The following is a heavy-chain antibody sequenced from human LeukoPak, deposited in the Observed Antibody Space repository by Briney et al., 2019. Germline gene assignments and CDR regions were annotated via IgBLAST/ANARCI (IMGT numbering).Heavy chain of an antibody. CDR1: GGTFSSYA. D-gene: IGHD6-13*01. V-gene: IGHV1-69*05. CDR2: IIPIFGTA. J-gene: IGHJ4*02. CDR3: AKDGQLGGSSWFTLYFDF. Sequence: SVKVSCKASGGTFSSYAISWVRQAPGQGLEWMGGIIPIFGTANYAQKFQGRVTITTDESTSTAYMELSSLRSEDTAVYYCAKDGQLGGSSWFTLYFDFWGQGTLVTVSS.